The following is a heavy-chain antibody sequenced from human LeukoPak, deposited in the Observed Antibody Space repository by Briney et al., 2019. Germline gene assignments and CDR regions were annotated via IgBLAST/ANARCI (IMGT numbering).Heavy chain of an antibody. CDR3: ARRGYSCGTVDN. J-gene: IGHJ4*02. CDR1: GGSLTTTSYY. D-gene: IGHD5-12*01. Sequence: SETLSLTCTVSGGSLTTTSYYWDWIRQPPGKGLEWIGSIFYSGSTNYNPSLESRVTMSIDTSENQFSLNLRSVTAADTAIYYCARRGYSCGTVDNWGPGTLVTVSS. V-gene: IGHV4-39*07. CDR2: IFYSGST.